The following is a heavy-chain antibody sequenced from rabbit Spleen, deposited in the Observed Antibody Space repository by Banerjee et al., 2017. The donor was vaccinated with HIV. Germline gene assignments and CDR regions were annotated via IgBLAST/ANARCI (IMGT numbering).Heavy chain of an antibody. V-gene: IGHV1S40*01. CDR2: IDSGSSGFT. CDR1: GFSLSNNYY. CDR3: ARDSYAASGVWNL. J-gene: IGHJ4*01. Sequence: QSLQESGGGLVKPGGTLTLTCKASGFSLSNNYYMCWVRQAPGKGLEWIACIDSGSSGFTYFASWAKGRFTISKTSSTTVTLQMTSLTAADTATYFCARDSYAASGVWNLWGQGTLVTVS. D-gene: IGHD4-2*01.